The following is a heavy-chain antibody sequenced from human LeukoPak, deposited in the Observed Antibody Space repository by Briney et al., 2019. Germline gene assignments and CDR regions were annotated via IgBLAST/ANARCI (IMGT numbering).Heavy chain of an antibody. CDR1: GDSVSSSSYY. J-gene: IGHJ4*02. D-gene: IGHD4-11*01. V-gene: IGHV4-39*01. CDR2: KSYSGTS. CDR3: WRSHSVY. Sequence: LSLTCTVSGDSVSSSSYYWGWIRQPPGKGLEWIGLKSYSGTSSYNPSLESRVTISVDTSKNQFSLKLTSVTAADTAVYYCWRSHSVYWGQGTLVIVSS.